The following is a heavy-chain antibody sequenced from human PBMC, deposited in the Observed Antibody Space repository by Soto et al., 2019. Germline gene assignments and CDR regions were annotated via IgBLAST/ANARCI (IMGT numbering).Heavy chain of an antibody. V-gene: IGHV5-51*01. J-gene: IGHJ5*02. CDR1: GYSFTSYW. Sequence: RGESLKISCTGVGYSFTSYWIGWVRQMPGKGLEWMGIIYPGDSDTGYSPSFQGQVTISADKSISTVYLQWSSLKASDTAMYYCARGYCTTNICDPWFDPWGQGTLVTVSS. CDR2: IYPGDSDT. D-gene: IGHD2-15*01. CDR3: ARGYCTTNICDPWFDP.